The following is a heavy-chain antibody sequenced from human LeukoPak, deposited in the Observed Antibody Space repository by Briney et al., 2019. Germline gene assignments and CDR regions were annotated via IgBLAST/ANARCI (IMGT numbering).Heavy chain of an antibody. J-gene: IGHJ5*02. CDR3: ARRGKIVLAPGWFDP. CDR1: GDSLINNFYY. D-gene: IGHD4-23*01. Sequence: PSETLSLTCSVSGDSLINNFYYWGWVRQPPGKGREWIGSIHYTGTTYFNPSLKSRVTISEDTSKNELSLKMTSVTAADTALYFCARRGKIVLAPGWFDPWGRGLLVTVSS. CDR2: IHYTGTT. V-gene: IGHV4-39*01.